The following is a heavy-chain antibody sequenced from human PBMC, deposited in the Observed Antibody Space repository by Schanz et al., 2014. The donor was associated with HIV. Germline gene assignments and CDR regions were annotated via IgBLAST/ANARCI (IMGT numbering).Heavy chain of an antibody. D-gene: IGHD2-2*02. Sequence: QVQLQESGPGLVKPSQTLSLTCTVSGGSISSGGYYWSWIRQHPGKGLEWIGYIYYSGSTTYYNPSLKRRVPISVDTSQKQFSLKLSSVTAADTAVYYCARGTNKGYCSSTSCYTTLDVWGQGTTVTVS. J-gene: IGHJ6*02. CDR3: ARGTNKGYCSSTSCYTTLDV. CDR2: IYYSGSTT. CDR1: GGSISSGGYY. V-gene: IGHV4-31*03.